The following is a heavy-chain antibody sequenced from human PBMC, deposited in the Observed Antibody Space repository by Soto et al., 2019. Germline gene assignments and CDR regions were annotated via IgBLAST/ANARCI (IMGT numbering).Heavy chain of an antibody. J-gene: IGHJ4*02. CDR1: GDSVSSNSAT. Sequence: SQTLSLPCAISGDSVSSNSATWHWIRQSPSRGLEWLGRTYYRSKWYNDYAVSVKGRITISPDTSKNQFSLQLNSVTPEDTAVYYCVRDRYADSTFDYWGQGTLVTVSS. D-gene: IGHD4-17*01. V-gene: IGHV6-1*01. CDR3: VRDRYADSTFDY. CDR2: TYYRSKWYN.